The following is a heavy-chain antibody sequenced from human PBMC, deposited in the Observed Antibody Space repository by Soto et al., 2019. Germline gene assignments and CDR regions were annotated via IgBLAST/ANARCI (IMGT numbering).Heavy chain of an antibody. CDR1: GYTFTSYD. Sequence: ASVKVSGKASGYTFTSYDIIWVRQATGQGLEWMGWMNPSTGNTDSAEKFQGRLTMTRNTSISTVYMELSSLSFEDTAVYYCARGRIIVAGGFDPWGQGTLVTVSS. V-gene: IGHV1-8*01. J-gene: IGHJ5*02. CDR3: ARGRIIVAGGFDP. D-gene: IGHD6-19*01. CDR2: MNPSTGNT.